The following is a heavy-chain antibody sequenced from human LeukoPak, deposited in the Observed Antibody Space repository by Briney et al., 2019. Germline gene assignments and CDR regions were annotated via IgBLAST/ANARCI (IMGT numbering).Heavy chain of an antibody. Sequence: PPETLSLTCAVYGGSFSGYYWSWIRQPPGKGLEWIGEINHSGSTNYNPSLKSRVTISVDTSKNQFSLKLSSVTAADTAVYYCARSSSTEGTTDYWFDPWGQGTLVTVSS. CDR1: GGSFSGYY. V-gene: IGHV4-34*01. CDR3: ARSSSTEGTTDYWFDP. J-gene: IGHJ5*02. D-gene: IGHD1-7*01. CDR2: INHSGST.